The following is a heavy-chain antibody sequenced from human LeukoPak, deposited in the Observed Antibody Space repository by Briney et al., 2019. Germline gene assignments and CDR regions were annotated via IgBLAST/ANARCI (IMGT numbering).Heavy chain of an antibody. Sequence: ASVKVSCKASGYTFTSYGISWVRQAPGQGLEWMGWISAYNGNTNYAQKLQGRVTMTTDTSTSTAYMELRSLRSDDTAVYYCARDRRPSYGYLQSLTPIDYWGQGTLVTVSS. J-gene: IGHJ4*02. D-gene: IGHD5-18*01. CDR2: ISAYNGNT. V-gene: IGHV1-18*01. CDR3: ARDRRPSYGYLQSLTPIDY. CDR1: GYTFTSYG.